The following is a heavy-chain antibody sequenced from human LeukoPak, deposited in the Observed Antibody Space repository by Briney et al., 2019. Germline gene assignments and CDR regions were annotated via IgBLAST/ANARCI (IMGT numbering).Heavy chain of an antibody. CDR2: INHSGST. V-gene: IGHV4-34*01. CDR1: GGSFSGYY. CDR3: ARLSILDWFDP. J-gene: IGHJ5*02. D-gene: IGHD3-3*02. Sequence: PSETLSLTCAVYGGSFSGYYWSWIRQPPGKGLEWIGEINHSGSTNYNPSLKSRVTISVDTSKNQFSLKLSSVTAADTAVYYCARLSILDWFDPWGQGTLVTVSS.